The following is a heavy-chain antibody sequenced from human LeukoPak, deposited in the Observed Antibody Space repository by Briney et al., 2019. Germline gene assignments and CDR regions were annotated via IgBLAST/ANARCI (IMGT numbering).Heavy chain of an antibody. Sequence: GASVKVSCKASGYTFTSYCISWVRQAPGQGLEWMGWISVYNGNTNYAQKLQGRVTMTTDTSTSTAYMELRSLTSDDTAVYYCARDPHGDYDFDHWGQGTLVTISS. D-gene: IGHD4-17*01. CDR2: ISVYNGNT. V-gene: IGHV1-18*01. CDR1: GYTFTSYC. CDR3: ARDPHGDYDFDH. J-gene: IGHJ4*02.